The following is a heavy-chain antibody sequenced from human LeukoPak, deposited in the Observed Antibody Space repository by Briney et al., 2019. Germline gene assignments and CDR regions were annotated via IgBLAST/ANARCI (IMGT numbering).Heavy chain of an antibody. CDR1: GGSISSYY. CDR3: ARAECHIVRDIAKSIADAFDI. CDR2: IYYSGST. J-gene: IGHJ3*02. V-gene: IGHV4-59*01. D-gene: IGHD2-21*01. Sequence: SETLSLTCTVSGGSISSYYWSWIRQPPGKGLEWIGYIYYSGSTNYNPSLKSRVTISVDTSKNQFALKLSSVTAADTAVYDCARAECHIVRDIAKSIADAFDIWGQGTMVTVSS.